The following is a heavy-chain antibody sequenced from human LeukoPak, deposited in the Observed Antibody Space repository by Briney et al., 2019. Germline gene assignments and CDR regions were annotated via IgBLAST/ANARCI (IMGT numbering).Heavy chain of an antibody. CDR2: INPNSGGT. V-gene: IGHV1-2*02. D-gene: IGHD6-13*01. J-gene: IGHJ4*02. Sequence: GASVKVSCKASGYTFTGYYMHWVRQAPGQGLEWMGWINPNSGGTNYAQKFQGRVTMTRDTSISTAYMELSRLRSDDTAVYYCARDSYSSSWYGRVGYWGQGTLVTVSS. CDR1: GYTFTGYY. CDR3: ARDSYSSSWYGRVGY.